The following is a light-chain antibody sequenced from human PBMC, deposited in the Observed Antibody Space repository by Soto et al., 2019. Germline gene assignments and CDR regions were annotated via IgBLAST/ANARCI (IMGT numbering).Light chain of an antibody. Sequence: QSALTQPRSVSGSPGQSVTISCTGTSSDVGGYNYVSWYQQHPGKAPKLMIYDVTTRPSGVPDRFSGSKSGNTASLTISGLQAEDEADYYCTSYTSISTYVFGTGTKLTVL. CDR2: DVT. CDR3: TSYTSISTYV. J-gene: IGLJ1*01. CDR1: SSDVGGYNY. V-gene: IGLV2-11*01.